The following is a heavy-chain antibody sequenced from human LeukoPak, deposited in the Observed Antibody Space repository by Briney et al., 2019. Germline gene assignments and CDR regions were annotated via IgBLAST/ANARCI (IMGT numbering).Heavy chain of an antibody. D-gene: IGHD6-19*01. Sequence: SETLSLTCAVYGGSFSGYYWSWIRQPPGKGLEWIGEINHSGSTNYNPSLKSRVTISVDTSKNQFSLKLSSVTAADTAVYYCARTGGSFGGWYPNEYFQHWGQGTLVTVSS. CDR3: ARTGGSFGGWYPNEYFQH. CDR1: GGSFSGYY. CDR2: INHSGST. V-gene: IGHV4-34*01. J-gene: IGHJ1*01.